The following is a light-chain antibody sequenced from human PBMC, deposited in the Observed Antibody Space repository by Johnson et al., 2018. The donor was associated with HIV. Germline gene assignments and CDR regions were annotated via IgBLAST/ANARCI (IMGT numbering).Light chain of an antibody. V-gene: IGLV1-51*01. CDR1: NSNIGNNY. J-gene: IGLJ1*01. CDR2: GND. Sequence: QSVLTQPPSVSAAPGQKVTISCSGSNSNIGNNYVSWYQQLPGTAPKLLIYGNDKRPSGIRDRFSGSRSGTSATLTITGLQTGDEANYYCGTWETSPIPYYVFGTGTKVTVL. CDR3: GTWETSPIPYYV.